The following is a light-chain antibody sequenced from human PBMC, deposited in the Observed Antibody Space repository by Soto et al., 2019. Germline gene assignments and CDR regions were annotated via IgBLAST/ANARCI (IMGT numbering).Light chain of an antibody. CDR2: END. Sequence: QSVLAQPPSVSAAPGQKVTMPCSGSSSNIGEYYVSWHQQLPGTAPKLLIYENDKRPSGIPDRFSGSKSGTSATLDITGLQTGDEADYYCGTRDSSLTTFVFGTGTKVTVL. CDR1: SSNIGEYY. V-gene: IGLV1-51*02. J-gene: IGLJ1*01. CDR3: GTRDSSLTTFV.